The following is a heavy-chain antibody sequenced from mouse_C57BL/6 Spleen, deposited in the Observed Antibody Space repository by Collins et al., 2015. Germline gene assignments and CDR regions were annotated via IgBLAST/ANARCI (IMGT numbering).Heavy chain of an antibody. D-gene: IGHD2-2*01. V-gene: IGHV1-74*01. Sequence: QVQLQQPGAELVKPGASVKVSCKASGYTFTSYWMHWVKQRPGQGLEWIGGIHPSDSDTNYNQKFKGKATLTVDKSSSTAYMQLSSLTSEDSAVYYCAIPYGYDGFAYWGQGTLVTVSA. CDR1: GYTFTSYW. J-gene: IGHJ3*01. CDR3: AIPYGYDGFAY. CDR2: IHPSDSDT.